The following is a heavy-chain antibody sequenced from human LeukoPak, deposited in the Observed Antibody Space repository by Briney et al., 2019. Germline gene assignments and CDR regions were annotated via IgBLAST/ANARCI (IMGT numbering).Heavy chain of an antibody. Sequence: SETLSLTCTVSGGSISSYYWSWIRQPPGKGLEWIGYIYYSGSTNYNPSLKSRVAISVDTSKNQFSLKLSSVTAADTAVYYCARAPGHSSSWPYYFDYWGQGTLVTVSS. V-gene: IGHV4-59*01. D-gene: IGHD6-13*01. CDR1: GGSISSYY. CDR2: IYYSGST. CDR3: ARAPGHSSSWPYYFDY. J-gene: IGHJ4*02.